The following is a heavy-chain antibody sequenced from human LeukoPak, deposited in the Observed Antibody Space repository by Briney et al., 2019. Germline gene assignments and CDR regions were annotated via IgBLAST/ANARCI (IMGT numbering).Heavy chain of an antibody. J-gene: IGHJ4*02. CDR2: IEEDGSEK. V-gene: IGHV3-7*05. CDR1: GFTFDSYW. CDR3: AREIGSAARGR. Sequence: GGSLRLSCAASGFTFDSYWMSWVRQAPGKGLEWVANIEEDGSEKYYVDSVRGRFTISRDNAKNSVYLQMNSLRAEDTAVYYCAREIGSAARGRWGQGTQVTVSS. D-gene: IGHD6-13*01.